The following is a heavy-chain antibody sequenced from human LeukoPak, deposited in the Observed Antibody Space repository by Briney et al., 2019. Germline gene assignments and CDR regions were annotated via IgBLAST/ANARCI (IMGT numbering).Heavy chain of an antibody. J-gene: IGHJ1*01. D-gene: IGHD2/OR15-2a*01. V-gene: IGHV4-4*02. Sequence: SETLSLTCTVSGGSIDSPNWWSWVRQPPGKGLEWIGEINHSGSTNYNPSLKSRVTISVDTSKNQFSLKLSSVTAADTAVYYCARGSFPEYFQHWGQGTLVTVSS. CDR2: INHSGST. CDR3: ARGSFPEYFQH. CDR1: GGSIDSPNW.